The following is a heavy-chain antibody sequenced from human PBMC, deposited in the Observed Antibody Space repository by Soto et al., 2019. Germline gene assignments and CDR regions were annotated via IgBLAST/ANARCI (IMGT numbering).Heavy chain of an antibody. D-gene: IGHD6-19*01. CDR3: ATVPYSSGPP. Sequence: EMQLVQSGGGLVKPGGSLRLSCVASRFNFSAAWLNWIRQAPGKGLEWVGRIKPKSEGETADYTAPVRGRFTISRDDSQNTLHLQMDSLKTEDTAVYYWATVPYSSGPPWGLGVLVTVSS. CDR2: IKPKSEGETA. V-gene: IGHV3-15*07. J-gene: IGHJ4*02. CDR1: RFNFSAAW.